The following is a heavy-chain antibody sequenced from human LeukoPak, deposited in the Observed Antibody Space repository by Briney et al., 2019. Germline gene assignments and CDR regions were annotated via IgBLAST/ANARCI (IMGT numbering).Heavy chain of an antibody. CDR2: ISGSGFST. Sequence: GGSLRLSCAASGFTVSSNYMSWVRQAPGKGLEWVSGISGSGFSTYYADSVKGRFAISRDNSKNTLYLQMNSLRAEDTAVYYCAKVEPQYSSSWYGDCWGQGTLVTVSS. CDR1: GFTVSSNY. J-gene: IGHJ4*02. D-gene: IGHD6-13*01. CDR3: AKVEPQYSSSWYGDC. V-gene: IGHV3-23*01.